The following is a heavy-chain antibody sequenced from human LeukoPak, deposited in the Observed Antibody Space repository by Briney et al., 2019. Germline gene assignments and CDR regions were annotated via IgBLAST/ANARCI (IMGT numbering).Heavy chain of an antibody. CDR3: TRDKLELRQFDY. J-gene: IGHJ4*02. D-gene: IGHD1-26*01. V-gene: IGHV3-15*01. Sequence: GESLRLSCAASGFTFSNAWMSWVRQAPGKGLEWVGRIKSKPDGGAIDYAAPVKGRFIISRDDSKDMLYLQMNSLKTKDTGVYYCTRDKLELRQFDYWGQGTLVTVSS. CDR2: IKSKPDGGAI. CDR1: GFTFSNAW.